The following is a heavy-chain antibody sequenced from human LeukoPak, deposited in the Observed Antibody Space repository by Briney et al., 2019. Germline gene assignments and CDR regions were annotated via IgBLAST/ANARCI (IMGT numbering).Heavy chain of an antibody. Sequence: GSSVKVSCKASGGTFSSYAISWVRQAPGQGLEWMGWMNPNSGSTGYAQKFQGRVTMTRNTSISTAYMELSSLRSEDTAVYYCARTGGYDHFDYWGQGTLVTVSS. CDR2: MNPNSGST. V-gene: IGHV1-8*02. J-gene: IGHJ4*02. CDR3: ARTGGYDHFDY. CDR1: GGTFSSYA. D-gene: IGHD5-12*01.